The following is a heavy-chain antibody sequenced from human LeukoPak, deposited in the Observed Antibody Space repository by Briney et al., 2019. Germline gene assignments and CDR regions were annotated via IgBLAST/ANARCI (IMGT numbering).Heavy chain of an antibody. D-gene: IGHD3-22*01. CDR2: ISRSNSTT. V-gene: IGHV3-48*04. Sequence: SGGSLRLSCAASGFTFSSYDMNRVRQAPGKGLEWVSYISRSNSTTYNGDSVKGRFTISRDNVKNSLYLQMNDLRAEDTAVYYCAKSYYYDSSAPYWGQGTLVTVSS. J-gene: IGHJ4*02. CDR1: GFTFSSYD. CDR3: AKSYYYDSSAPY.